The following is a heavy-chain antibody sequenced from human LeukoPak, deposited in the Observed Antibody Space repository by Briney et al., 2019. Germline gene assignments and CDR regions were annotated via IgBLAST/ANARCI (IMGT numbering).Heavy chain of an antibody. V-gene: IGHV3-20*04. CDR1: GFTFDDYG. D-gene: IGHD4-11*01. CDR3: AKVGSTVTTYYYYYMDV. J-gene: IGHJ6*03. CDR2: ISWDGGST. Sequence: SGGSLRLSCAASGFTFDDYGMNWVRQAPGEGLEWVSGISWDGGSTSYADSVKGRFTISRDNAKNTLYLQMNSLRADDTAVYYCAKVGSTVTTYYYYYMDVWGKGTTVTVSS.